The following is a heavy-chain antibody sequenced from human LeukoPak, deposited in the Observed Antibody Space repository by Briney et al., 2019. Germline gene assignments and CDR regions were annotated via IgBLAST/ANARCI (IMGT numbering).Heavy chain of an antibody. CDR2: IYRSGST. D-gene: IGHD1-26*01. CDR1: NYSISNSLY. V-gene: IGHV4-38-2*02. CDR3: ARNGGSGTYYDGSFDY. J-gene: IGHJ4*02. Sequence: PSETLSLTCSGSNYSISNSLYWGWLRQPPGKGLEWIGSIYRSGSTFYNPSLKSRVTMSVDTSKNQFSLKLSSVTAADTAVYYCARNGGSGTYYDGSFDYWGQGTLVTVSS.